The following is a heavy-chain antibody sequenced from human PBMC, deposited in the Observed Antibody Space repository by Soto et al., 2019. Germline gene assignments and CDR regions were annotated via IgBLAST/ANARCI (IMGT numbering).Heavy chain of an antibody. CDR1: GLTFSSYL. J-gene: IGHJ4*02. CDR3: ARVSKAGNCTNGVCYPHYYFDY. CDR2: IKQDGSEK. Sequence: GASRRRSWAASGLTFSSYLMSWVRQAPGKGLEWVANIKQDGSEKYYVDSVEGRFTISRDNAKNSLYLQMNSLRAEDTAVYYCARVSKAGNCTNGVCYPHYYFDYWGQGTLVTVSS. D-gene: IGHD2-8*01. V-gene: IGHV3-7*03.